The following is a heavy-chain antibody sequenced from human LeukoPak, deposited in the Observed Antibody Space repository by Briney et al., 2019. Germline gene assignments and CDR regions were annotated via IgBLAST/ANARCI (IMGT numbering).Heavy chain of an antibody. Sequence: GASVKVSCKASGYTFTSYYMHWVRQAPGQGLEWMGIINPSGGSTNYAQKFQGRVTMTRDTSTSTVYMELSSLRSEDTAVYYCARQIPSIAVPSSSLDYWGQGTLVTVSS. J-gene: IGHJ4*02. D-gene: IGHD6-19*01. CDR3: ARQIPSIAVPSSSLDY. CDR1: GYTFTSYY. CDR2: INPSGGST. V-gene: IGHV1-46*01.